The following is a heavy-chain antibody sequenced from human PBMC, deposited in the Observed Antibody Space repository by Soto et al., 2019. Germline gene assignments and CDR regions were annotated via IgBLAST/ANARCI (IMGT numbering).Heavy chain of an antibody. CDR2: ITGSGGGT. CDR3: AKGCLTVAGTSCS. V-gene: IGHV3-23*01. CDR1: GFTFTTYA. Sequence: EVQLLESGGGLVQPGGSLRLSCAASGFTFTTYAMNWVRQAPGKGLEWVSSITGSGGGTYYADSVKGRFTISRDNSKNTLYLQMNSLRAEDTALYYCAKGCLTVAGTSCSWGQGAQVTVSS. J-gene: IGHJ4*02. D-gene: IGHD6-19*01.